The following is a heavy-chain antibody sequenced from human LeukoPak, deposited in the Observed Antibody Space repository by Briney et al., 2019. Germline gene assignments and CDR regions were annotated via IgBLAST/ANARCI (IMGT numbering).Heavy chain of an antibody. CDR2: IKQDGSEK. CDR3: ARDQGYGDYAFGFDY. CDR1: GFPLSDYA. J-gene: IGHJ4*02. Sequence: GGSLRLSCAASGFPLSDYALSWVRQAPGKGLEWVANIKQDGSEKYYVDSVKGRFTISRDNAKNSLYLQMNSLRAEDTAVYYCARDQGYGDYAFGFDYWGQGTLVTVSS. D-gene: IGHD4-17*01. V-gene: IGHV3-7*01.